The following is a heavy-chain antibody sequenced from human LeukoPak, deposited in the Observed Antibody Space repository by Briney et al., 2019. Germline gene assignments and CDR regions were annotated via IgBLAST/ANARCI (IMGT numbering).Heavy chain of an antibody. Sequence: GGSLRLSCAASGVTFIDYYMSWIRQAPGKGLELVSYISSGGSTIYHAGSVKGRFTISRENAKNSLYLQMNSLRAGDTAVYYCARALPPDGMDVWGQGTTVTVSS. CDR2: ISSGGSTI. CDR3: ARALPPDGMDV. CDR1: GVTFIDYY. V-gene: IGHV3-11*04. J-gene: IGHJ6*02.